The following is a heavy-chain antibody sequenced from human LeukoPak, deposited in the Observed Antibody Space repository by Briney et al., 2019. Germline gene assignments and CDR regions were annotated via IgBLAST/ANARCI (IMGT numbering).Heavy chain of an antibody. Sequence: GGSLRLSCAASGFTFSGHAMRWVRQAPGKGLECLAVTSYDGSNKYYADSVKGRFTISRDNSKNTVYLQMNSLRAEDTALYYCARDKAPSHIAVLDYWGQGTLVTVSS. D-gene: IGHD5-12*01. V-gene: IGHV3-30*04. CDR2: TSYDGSNK. J-gene: IGHJ4*02. CDR1: GFTFSGHA. CDR3: ARDKAPSHIAVLDY.